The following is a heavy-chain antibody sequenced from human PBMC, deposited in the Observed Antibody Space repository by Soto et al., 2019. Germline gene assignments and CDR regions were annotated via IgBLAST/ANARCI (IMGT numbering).Heavy chain of an antibody. CDR2: IWYDGSNK. J-gene: IGHJ4*02. CDR1: GFTFSSYG. Sequence: QVQLVESGGGVVQPGRSLRLSCAASGFTFSSYGMHWVRQAPGKGLEWVAVIWYDGSNKYYADSVKGRFTISRDNSKNTLYLKMNGRRAEDTAVYYCARDGERYYYGSGSYSHEYYFAYWGQGTLVTVSS. CDR3: ARDGERYYYGSGSYSHEYYFAY. D-gene: IGHD3-10*01. V-gene: IGHV3-33*01.